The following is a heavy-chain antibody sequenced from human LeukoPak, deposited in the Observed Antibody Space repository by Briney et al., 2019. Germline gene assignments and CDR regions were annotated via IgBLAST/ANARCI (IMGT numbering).Heavy chain of an antibody. J-gene: IGHJ3*02. D-gene: IGHD3-10*01. Sequence: ASVKVSCKASGYTFTSYAMNWVRQAPGQGLEWMGWINTNTGNPTYAQGFTGRFVFSLDTSVSTAYLQISSLKAEDTAVYYCAKDHPPFITMVRGANPGSDAFDIWGQGTMVTVSS. CDR3: AKDHPPFITMVRGANPGSDAFDI. CDR1: GYTFTSYA. V-gene: IGHV7-4-1*02. CDR2: INTNTGNP.